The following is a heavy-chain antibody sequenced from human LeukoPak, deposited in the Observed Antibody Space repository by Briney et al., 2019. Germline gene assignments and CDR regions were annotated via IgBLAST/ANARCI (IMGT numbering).Heavy chain of an antibody. CDR3: ASISYYYDSSGYYPEPFDY. CDR2: INPNSGGT. D-gene: IGHD3-22*01. J-gene: IGHJ4*02. CDR1: GYTFTGYY. V-gene: IGHV1-2*02. Sequence: APVKVSCKASGYTFTGYYMHWVRQAPGQGLEWMGWINPNSGGTNYAQKFQGRVTMTRDTSISTAYMELSRLRSDDTAVYYCASISYYYDSSGYYPEPFDYWGQGTLVTVSS.